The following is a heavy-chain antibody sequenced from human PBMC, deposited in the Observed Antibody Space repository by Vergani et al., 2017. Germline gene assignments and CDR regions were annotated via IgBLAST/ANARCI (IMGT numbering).Heavy chain of an antibody. CDR1: GGTFSSYA. V-gene: IGHV1-58*02. CDR2: IVVGSGNT. Sequence: QLVQSGAEVKKPGSSVKVSCKASGGTFSSYAISWVRQAPGQGLEWIGWIVVGSGNTNYAQKFQERVTITRDMSTSTAYMELSSLRSEDTAVYYCAADRGALTKQGRGLVYWGQGTLVTVSS. D-gene: IGHD3-10*01. CDR3: AADRGALTKQGRGLVY. J-gene: IGHJ4*02.